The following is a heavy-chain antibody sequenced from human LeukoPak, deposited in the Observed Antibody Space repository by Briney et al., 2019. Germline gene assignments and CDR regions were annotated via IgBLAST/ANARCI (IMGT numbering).Heavy chain of an antibody. CDR1: GGSISSYY. D-gene: IGHD2-2*01. Sequence: PSETLSLTCTVSGGSISSYYWSWIRQPPGKGPEWIGYIYYSGSTNYNPSLKSRVTISVDTSKNQFSLKLSSVTAADTAVYYCAIMYCSSTSCNFDYWGQGTLVTVSS. V-gene: IGHV4-59*01. CDR3: AIMYCSSTSCNFDY. J-gene: IGHJ4*02. CDR2: IYYSGST.